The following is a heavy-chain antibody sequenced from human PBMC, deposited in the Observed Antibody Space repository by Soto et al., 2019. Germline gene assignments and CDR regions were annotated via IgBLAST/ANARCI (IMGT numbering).Heavy chain of an antibody. J-gene: IGHJ6*02. CDR3: ARDNGITGTLGLYGMDV. V-gene: IGHV1-46*01. CDR2: IDPSGDIK. Sequence: ASAQVSCNACGFSFSDYFMHWVRQAPGQGLEWMGIIDPSGDIKNYAQKFQGRVTITRDTSTSTVYMELSSLRSEDTAVYYCARDNGITGTLGLYGMDVWGQGTTVTVSS. D-gene: IGHD1-20*01. CDR1: GFSFSDYF.